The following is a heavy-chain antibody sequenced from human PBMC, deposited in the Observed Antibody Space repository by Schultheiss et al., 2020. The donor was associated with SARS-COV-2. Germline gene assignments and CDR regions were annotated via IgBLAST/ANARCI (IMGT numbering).Heavy chain of an antibody. CDR2: IWYDGSNK. Sequence: GESLKISCAASGFTFSSYEMNWVRQAPGKGLEWVAVIWYDGSNKYYADSVKGRFTISRDNSKNTLYLQMNSLRAEDTAVYYCAREVGWEETGGEGFDYWGQGTLVTVSS. D-gene: IGHD3-16*01. CDR3: AREVGWEETGGEGFDY. J-gene: IGHJ4*02. CDR1: GFTFSSYE. V-gene: IGHV3-33*08.